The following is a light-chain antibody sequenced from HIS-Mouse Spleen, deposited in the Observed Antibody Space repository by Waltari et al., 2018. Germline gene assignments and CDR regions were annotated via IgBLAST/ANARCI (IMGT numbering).Light chain of an antibody. Sequence: DIVMTQSPLSLPVTPGEPASISCRSSQSLLHSTGYNYSDWYLQKPGQSPQLLSYLGSNRASGVPDRFSGSRSGTDFTLKISRVEAEDVGVYYCMQALQTPLTFGGGTKVEIK. CDR2: LGS. J-gene: IGKJ4*01. V-gene: IGKV2-28*01. CDR3: MQALQTPLT. CDR1: QSLLHSTGYNY.